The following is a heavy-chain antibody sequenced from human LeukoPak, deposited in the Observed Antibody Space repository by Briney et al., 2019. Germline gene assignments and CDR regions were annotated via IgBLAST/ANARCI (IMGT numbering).Heavy chain of an antibody. J-gene: IGHJ4*02. CDR1: GGTFSSYA. D-gene: IGHD2-15*01. CDR2: IIPIFGTA. V-gene: IGHV1-69*13. CDR3: ARGDCSGGSCPFI. Sequence: SVTVSCKASGGTFSSYAISWVRQAPGQGLEWMGGIIPIFGTANYAQKFQGRVTITADESTSTAYMELSSLRSEDTAEYYCARGDCSGGSCPFIWGQGTLVTVSS.